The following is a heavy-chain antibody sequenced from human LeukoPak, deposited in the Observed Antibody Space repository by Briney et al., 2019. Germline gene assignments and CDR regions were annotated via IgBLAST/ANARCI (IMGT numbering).Heavy chain of an antibody. V-gene: IGHV6-1*01. J-gene: IGHJ4*02. CDR1: GDSVSSISVA. CDR2: TYKRSKWYN. Sequence: SQTLSLTCAISGDSVSSISVAWNWIRQSPSRGLEWLGRTYKRSKWYNDYAVSVKSRITINPDTSKNQFSLQLNSLTPEDTAVYYCARDEGFDELLYRHWGQGTLVTVSS. D-gene: IGHD3-10*01. CDR3: ARDEGFDELLYRH.